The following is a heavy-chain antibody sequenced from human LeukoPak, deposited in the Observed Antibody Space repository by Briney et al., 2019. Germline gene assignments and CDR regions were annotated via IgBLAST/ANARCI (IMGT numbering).Heavy chain of an antibody. Sequence: GGSLRLSCAASGFTFSSYAMHWVRQAPGKGLEWVAVISYDGSNKYYADSVKGRFTISRDNAKNSVYLQMDSLRAEDTAVYYCARGGPKGAFDIWGQGTMVTVSS. V-gene: IGHV3-30-3*01. J-gene: IGHJ3*02. CDR1: GFTFSSYA. CDR3: ARGGPKGAFDI. CDR2: ISYDGSNK. D-gene: IGHD3/OR15-3a*01.